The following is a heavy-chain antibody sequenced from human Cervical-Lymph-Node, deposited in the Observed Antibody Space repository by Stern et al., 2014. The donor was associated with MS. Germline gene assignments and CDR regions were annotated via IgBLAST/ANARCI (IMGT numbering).Heavy chain of an antibody. CDR1: GYTFTGYY. D-gene: IGHD2-15*01. Sequence: QMQLVQSGAEVKKPGASVKVSCKASGYTFTGYYMHWVRQAPGPGLEWMGWINPNSSGTSYAQKFQGWITRTRNTSISTAYMVLIRLRSDDTAVYDCSRDSATDTNYCYGMDVWGQGTTVTVSS. V-gene: IGHV1-2*04. J-gene: IGHJ6*02. CDR2: INPNSSGT. CDR3: SRDSATDTNYCYGMDV.